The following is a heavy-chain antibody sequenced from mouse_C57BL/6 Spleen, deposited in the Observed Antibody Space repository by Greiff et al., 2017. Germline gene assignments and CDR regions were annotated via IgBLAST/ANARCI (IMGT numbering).Heavy chain of an antibody. J-gene: IGHJ2*01. Sequence: VQRVESGAELVRPGASVTLSCKASGYTFTDYEMHWVKQTPVHGLEWIGAIDPETGGTAYNQKFKGKAILTADKSSSTAYMELRSLTSEDSAVYYCTRRSPPPYYFDYWGQGTTLTVSS. CDR3: TRRSPPPYYFDY. CDR1: GYTFTDYE. CDR2: IDPETGGT. V-gene: IGHV1-15*01.